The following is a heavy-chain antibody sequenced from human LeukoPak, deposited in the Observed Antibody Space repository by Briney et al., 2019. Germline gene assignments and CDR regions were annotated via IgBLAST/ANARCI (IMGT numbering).Heavy chain of an antibody. J-gene: IGHJ4*02. CDR1: GGSISSSSYY. D-gene: IGHD6-19*01. V-gene: IGHV4-39*07. Sequence: SETLSLTCTVSGGSISSSSYYWGWIRQPPGKGLEWIGSIYYSGSTYYNPSLKSRVTISVDTSKNQFSLKLSSVTAADTAVYYCARDIAVAGWQPFDYWGQGTLVTVSS. CDR3: ARDIAVAGWQPFDY. CDR2: IYYSGST.